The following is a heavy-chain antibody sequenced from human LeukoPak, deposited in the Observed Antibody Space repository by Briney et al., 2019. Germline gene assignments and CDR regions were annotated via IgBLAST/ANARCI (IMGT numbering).Heavy chain of an antibody. J-gene: IGHJ4*02. Sequence: SVKVSCKASGGTFSSYAISWVRQAPGQGLEWMGGIIPIFGTANYAQKFQGRVTITADESTSTAYMELSSLRSEDTAVYYCAAAGSSGWTDFDYWGREPWSPSPQ. CDR3: AAAGSSGWTDFDY. V-gene: IGHV1-69*01. CDR2: IIPIFGTA. CDR1: GGTFSSYA. D-gene: IGHD6-19*01.